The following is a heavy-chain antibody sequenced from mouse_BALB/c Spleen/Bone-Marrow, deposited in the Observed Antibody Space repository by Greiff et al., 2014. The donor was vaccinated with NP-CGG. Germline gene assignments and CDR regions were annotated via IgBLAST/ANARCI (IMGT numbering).Heavy chain of an antibody. V-gene: IGHV1-18*01. J-gene: IGHJ3*01. Sequence: VQLKESGPEVVKPGASVKISCKPSGSPLPEYTMPWVKQSHGKSLEWIGGINPNNGGTTYNQKFKGKATWTVDKSSSTAYMELRSLTSEGSAVYYCARSDGYERSWFAYWGQGTLVTVSA. CDR3: ARSDGYERSWFAY. D-gene: IGHD2-2*01. CDR2: INPNNGGT. CDR1: GSPLPEYT.